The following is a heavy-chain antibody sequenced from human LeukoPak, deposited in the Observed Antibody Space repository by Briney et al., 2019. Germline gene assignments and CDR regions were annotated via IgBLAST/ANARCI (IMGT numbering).Heavy chain of an antibody. CDR3: ARVSRVVAYLSSFDY. V-gene: IGHV3-7*04. CDR1: GFTFSDYY. CDR2: IKQDGGEK. J-gene: IGHJ4*02. D-gene: IGHD2-15*01. Sequence: GGSLRLSCAASGFTFSDYYVSWIRQAPGKGLEWVANIKQDGGEKYYVDSVKGRFTISRDNAKNSLYLQMNSLRAEDTAVYYCARVSRVVAYLSSFDYWGQGTLVTVSS.